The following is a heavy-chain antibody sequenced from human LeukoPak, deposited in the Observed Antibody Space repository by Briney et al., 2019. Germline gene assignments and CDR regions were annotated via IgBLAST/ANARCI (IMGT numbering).Heavy chain of an antibody. CDR3: ARDGFYDSTTGAWFDP. D-gene: IGHD3-22*01. J-gene: IGHJ5*02. CDR1: GFTLSSYA. V-gene: IGHV3-23*01. Sequence: GGSLRLSCAASGFTLSSYAMSWVRQDPGKGLEWVTAIRGSGGSTYYADSVKCRFTISRDNAKNSLYLQMNSLRAEDTAVYYCARDGFYDSTTGAWFDPWGQGTLVTVSS. CDR2: IRGSGGST.